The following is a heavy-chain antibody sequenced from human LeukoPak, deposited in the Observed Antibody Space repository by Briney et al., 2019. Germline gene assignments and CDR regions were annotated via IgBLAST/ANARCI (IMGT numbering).Heavy chain of an antibody. D-gene: IGHD3-22*01. CDR1: GYSISSGYY. J-gene: IGHJ3*02. CDR2: IYHSGST. V-gene: IGHV4-38-2*01. CDR3: ARHAASGYSLDAFDI. Sequence: SETLSLTCAVSGYSISSGYYWGWIRQPPGTGLEWIGSIYHSGSTYYNPSLKSRVTISVDTSKNQFSLKLSSVTAADTAVYYCARHAASGYSLDAFDIWGQGTMVTVSS.